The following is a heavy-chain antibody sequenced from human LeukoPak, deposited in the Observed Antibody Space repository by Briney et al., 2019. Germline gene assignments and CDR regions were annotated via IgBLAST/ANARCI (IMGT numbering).Heavy chain of an antibody. CDR2: INPSGGST. V-gene: IGHV1-46*01. D-gene: IGHD2-15*01. CDR3: ARDKDCSGGSCYSFDY. CDR1: GYTSTSYY. J-gene: IGHJ4*02. Sequence: ASVKVSCKASGYTSTSYYMHWVRQAPGQGLDWVGIINPSGGSTSYAQKFQGRVTMTRDTSTSTVYMELSSLRSEDTAVYYCARDKDCSGGSCYSFDYWGQGTLVTVSS.